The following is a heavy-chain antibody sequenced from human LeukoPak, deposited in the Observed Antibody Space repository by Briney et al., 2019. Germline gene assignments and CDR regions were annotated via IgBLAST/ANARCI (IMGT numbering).Heavy chain of an antibody. J-gene: IGHJ5*02. CDR1: GFTFSNAW. CDR3: TSHAAFDP. Sequence: GGSLRLSCATSGFTFSNAWMNWVRQAPGKGLEWVGRIKSKNVGGTTDYAAPVKGRFTISRDDSKNTVYLQMNSLKIEDTAVYYCTSHAAFDPWGQGTLVTVSS. V-gene: IGHV3-15*07. CDR2: IKSKNVGGTT.